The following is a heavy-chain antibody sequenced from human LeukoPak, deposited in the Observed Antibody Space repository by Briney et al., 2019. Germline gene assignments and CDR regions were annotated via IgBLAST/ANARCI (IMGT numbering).Heavy chain of an antibody. J-gene: IGHJ6*02. V-gene: IGHV3-30*18. CDR2: ISYDGXNK. CDR3: AKDLDFWSGYYSYYYYYGMDV. Sequence: VXXXPXXXLXWXXVISYDGXNKYYADSVKGRFTISRDNSKNTLYLQMNSLRAEDTAVYYCAKDLDFWSGYYSYYYYYGMDVWGQGTTVTVSS. D-gene: IGHD3-3*01.